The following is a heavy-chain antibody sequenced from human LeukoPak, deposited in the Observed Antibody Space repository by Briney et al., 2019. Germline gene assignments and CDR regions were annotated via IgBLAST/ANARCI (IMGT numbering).Heavy chain of an antibody. CDR2: IYYSGST. D-gene: IGHD5-18*01. CDR1: GGSISSYY. V-gene: IGHV4-59*01. CDR3: ARDGYSYGYGWFDP. J-gene: IGHJ5*02. Sequence: SETLSLPCTVTGGSISSYYWSWTRRPPGKGLEWIGYIYYSGSTNYNPSLKSRVTISVDTSKNQFSLKLSSVTAADTAVYYCARDGYSYGYGWFDPWGQGTLVTVSS.